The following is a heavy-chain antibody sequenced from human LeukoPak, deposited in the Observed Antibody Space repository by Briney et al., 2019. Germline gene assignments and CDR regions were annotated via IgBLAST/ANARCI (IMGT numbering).Heavy chain of an antibody. J-gene: IGHJ4*02. D-gene: IGHD3-22*01. CDR3: ARDLHDSSGYYTGTDY. V-gene: IGHV3-64*01. Sequence: GGSLRLSCAASGFTFSSYAMHWVRQAPGKGLEYVSAISSNGGSTYYANSVKGRFTISRDNSKNTLYLQMGSLRAEDMAVYYCARDLHDSSGYYTGTDYWGQGTLVTVSS. CDR2: ISSNGGST. CDR1: GFTFSSYA.